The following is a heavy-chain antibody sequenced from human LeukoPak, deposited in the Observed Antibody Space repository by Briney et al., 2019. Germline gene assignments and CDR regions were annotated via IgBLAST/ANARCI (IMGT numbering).Heavy chain of an antibody. D-gene: IGHD2-2*01. CDR1: DFTFDFYW. Sequence: GGSLRLSCVASDFTFDFYWMTWVRQAPGKGLEWLANILPDGSQKYYVDSVKGRFTISRDNPRNSLYLQINNLRAEDTAVYYCGRLAHNAWYAIDFWGQGTLVTVSS. CDR3: GRLAHNAWYAIDF. V-gene: IGHV3-7*01. J-gene: IGHJ4*02. CDR2: ILPDGSQK.